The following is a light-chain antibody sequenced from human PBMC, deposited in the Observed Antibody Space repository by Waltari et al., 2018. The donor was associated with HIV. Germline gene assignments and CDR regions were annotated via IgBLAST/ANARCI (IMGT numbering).Light chain of an antibody. Sequence: QSVLTQPPSASGTLGQRVTISCPGSSSNVGSKPVYGFQQVPGTAPKLLIYRDYQRRSGIPDRFSGSKSGASASLTISGLRSEDEADYYCVAWDDSLSGYVFGTGTKVSVL. CDR1: SSNVGSKP. CDR2: RDY. V-gene: IGLV1-47*01. CDR3: VAWDDSLSGYV. J-gene: IGLJ1*01.